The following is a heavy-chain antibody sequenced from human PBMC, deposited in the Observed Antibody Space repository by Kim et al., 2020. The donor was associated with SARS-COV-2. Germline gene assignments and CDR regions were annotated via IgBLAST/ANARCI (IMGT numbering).Heavy chain of an antibody. V-gene: IGHV3-13*01. J-gene: IGHJ6*01. CDR1: GFTFSDYA. CDR2: IGGAGVT. Sequence: GGSLRLSCAASGFTFSDYAMSWVRQATGKGLEWVSAIGGAGVTSFHGYVKDGRTITRGNDNNNLFLQQKNRMTGDNAAYYYGRDEVGVGGRRYFDY. D-gene: IGHD1-26*01. CDR3: GRDEVGVGGRRYFDY.